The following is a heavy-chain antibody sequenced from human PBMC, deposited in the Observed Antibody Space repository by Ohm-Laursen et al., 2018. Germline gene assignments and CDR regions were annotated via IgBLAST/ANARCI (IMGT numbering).Heavy chain of an antibody. Sequence: TLSLTCAFYGGSFNGYYWGWIRQPPGKGLEWIGNINHRGSTYSNPSLKGRVPMSLDTSKNQFSLKWSSVTAADTAVYYCARAWAYWGQGILVTVSS. CDR1: GGSFNGYY. D-gene: IGHD7-27*01. J-gene: IGHJ4*02. CDR3: ARAWAY. CDR2: INHRGST. V-gene: IGHV4-34*01.